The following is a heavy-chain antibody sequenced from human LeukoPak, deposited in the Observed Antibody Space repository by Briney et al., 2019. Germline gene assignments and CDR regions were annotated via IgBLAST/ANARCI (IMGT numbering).Heavy chain of an antibody. Sequence: PSETLSLTCAVSGYSISSGYYWGWIRQPPGKGLEWIGSIYHSGSTYYNPSLKSRVTISVDTSKNQFSLQLISVIAADAAVYYYARVRELRFLEWSRLAIDYWGQGTLVTVSS. V-gene: IGHV4-38-2*01. CDR2: IYHSGST. CDR1: GYSISSGYY. D-gene: IGHD3-3*01. CDR3: ARVRELRFLEWSRLAIDY. J-gene: IGHJ4*02.